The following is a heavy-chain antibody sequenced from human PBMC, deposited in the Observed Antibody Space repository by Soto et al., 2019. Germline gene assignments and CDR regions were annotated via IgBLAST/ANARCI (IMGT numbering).Heavy chain of an antibody. V-gene: IGHV1-3*01. CDR3: ASGCSGGSCYPDEDYYGMDV. D-gene: IGHD2-15*01. CDR1: GYTFTSYA. CDR2: INAGNGNT. Sequence: ASVKVSCKASGYTFTSYAMHWVRQAPGQRLEWMGWINAGNGNTKYSQKFQGRVTITRDTSASTAYMELSSLRSEDTAVYYCASGCSGGSCYPDEDYYGMDVWGQGTTVTVSS. J-gene: IGHJ6*02.